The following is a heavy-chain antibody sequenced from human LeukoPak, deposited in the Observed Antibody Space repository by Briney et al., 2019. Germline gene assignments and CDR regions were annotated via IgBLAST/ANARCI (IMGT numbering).Heavy chain of an antibody. D-gene: IGHD3-10*01. CDR3: AVAYYYGSGDAFDI. Sequence: GGSLRLSCAASGLTFRSYSMNWVRQAPGKGLEWVSSINSDSNYIYYADSVQGRFTISRDNAKNSLYLQMNSLRAEDTAVYYCAVAYYYGSGDAFDIWGQGTKVTVSS. V-gene: IGHV3-21*01. J-gene: IGHJ3*02. CDR2: INSDSNYI. CDR1: GLTFRSYS.